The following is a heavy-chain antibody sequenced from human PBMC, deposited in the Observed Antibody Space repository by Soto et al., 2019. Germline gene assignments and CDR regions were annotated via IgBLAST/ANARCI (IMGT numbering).Heavy chain of an antibody. CDR1: GFTFSNFW. J-gene: IGHJ4*02. D-gene: IGHD2-15*01. CDR2: FNSDGGST. Sequence: GGSLRLSCAASGFTFSNFWTHWVRQAPGKGLMWVSGFNSDGGSTSYADSVKGRFTISRDNAKNTLYLQMNSLRAEDTAVYYCARGRSGPIDHWGQGTLVTVSS. V-gene: IGHV3-74*01. CDR3: ARGRSGPIDH.